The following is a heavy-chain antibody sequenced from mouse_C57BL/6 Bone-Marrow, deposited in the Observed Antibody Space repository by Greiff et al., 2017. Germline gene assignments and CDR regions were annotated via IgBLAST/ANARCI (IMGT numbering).Heavy chain of an antibody. V-gene: IGHV1-50*01. CDR2: IDPSDSYT. D-gene: IGHD1-1*01. J-gene: IGHJ4*01. Sequence: VQLQQPGAELVKPGASVKLSCKASGYTFTSYWMQWVKQRPGQGLEWIGEIDPSDSYTNYNQKFKGKATLTVDTSSSTAYMQLSSLTSEDSAVYYCARSSNVIMYAMDYWGQGTSVTGSS. CDR3: ARSSNVIMYAMDY. CDR1: GYTFTSYW.